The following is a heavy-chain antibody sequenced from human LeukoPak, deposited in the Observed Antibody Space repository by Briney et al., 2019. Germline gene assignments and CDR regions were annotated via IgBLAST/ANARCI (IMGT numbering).Heavy chain of an antibody. CDR2: ISTYNGNT. Sequence: ASVKVSCKASGYTFTSYGISWVRQAPGQGLEWMGWISTYNGNTNYAQKLQGRVTMTTDTSTSTAYMELRSLRSGDTAVYYCARENWNDGAFDIWGQGTMVTVSS. CDR3: ARENWNDGAFDI. J-gene: IGHJ3*02. CDR1: GYTFTSYG. V-gene: IGHV1-18*01. D-gene: IGHD1-1*01.